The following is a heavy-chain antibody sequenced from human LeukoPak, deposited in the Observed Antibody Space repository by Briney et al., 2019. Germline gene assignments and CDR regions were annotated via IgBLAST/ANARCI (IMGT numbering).Heavy chain of an antibody. CDR1: GYTFTGYY. D-gene: IGHD3-16*01. CDR3: ARGAFGFDYYYGMDV. CDR2: INPSGGST. J-gene: IGHJ6*02. Sequence: GASVKGSCTASGYTFTGYYVHCVRQAPGQGLEWIGIINPSGGSTSYAQKFQGRVTMTRDTSTSTVYMELSSLRSEDTAVYYCARGAFGFDYYYGMDVWGQGTTVTVSS. V-gene: IGHV1-46*01.